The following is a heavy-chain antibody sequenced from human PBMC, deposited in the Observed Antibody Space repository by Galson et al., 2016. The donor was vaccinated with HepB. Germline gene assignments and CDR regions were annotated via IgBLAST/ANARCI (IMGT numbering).Heavy chain of an antibody. J-gene: IGHJ5*02. CDR3: AKDSTRFDP. CDR1: GGSISNYY. V-gene: IGHV4-59*01. CDR2: NYYSGST. Sequence: ETLSLTCTVSGGSISNYYWSWIRQPPGEGLEWIGYNYYSGSTRYNPSLKSRVTISVDTSKNLFSLRLSSVTAADTAVYYCAKDSTRFDPWGQGTLVTVSS.